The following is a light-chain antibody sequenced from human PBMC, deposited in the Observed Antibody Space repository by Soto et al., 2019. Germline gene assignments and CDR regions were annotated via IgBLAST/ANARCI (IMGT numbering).Light chain of an antibody. CDR1: QSVTSSY. Sequence: IVLTQSPGTLSLSPGERATLSCRASQSVTSSYLAWYQQKPGQAPRLLIHGASTRATGIPARFSGSGSGTEFTLTISSLQSADFAVYYCQQYNNWPPIPFGPGTRLDI. CDR3: QQYNNWPPIP. CDR2: GAS. V-gene: IGKV3-15*01. J-gene: IGKJ5*01.